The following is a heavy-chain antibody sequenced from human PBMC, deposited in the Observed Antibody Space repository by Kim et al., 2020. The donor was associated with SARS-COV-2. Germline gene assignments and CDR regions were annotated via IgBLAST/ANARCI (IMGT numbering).Heavy chain of an antibody. J-gene: IGHJ6*02. CDR3: ARADLGAAAGTGYYYYGMDV. Sequence: GGSLRLSCAASGFTFSSYAMHWVRQAPGKGLEWVAVISYDGSNKYYADSVKGRFTISRDNSKNTLYLQMNSLRAEDTAVYYCARADLGAAAGTGYYYYGMDVWGQGTTVTVSS. CDR2: ISYDGSNK. V-gene: IGHV3-30*04. D-gene: IGHD6-13*01. CDR1: GFTFSSYA.